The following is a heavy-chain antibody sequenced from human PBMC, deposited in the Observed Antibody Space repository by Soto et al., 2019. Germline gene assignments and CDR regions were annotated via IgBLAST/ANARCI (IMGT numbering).Heavy chain of an antibody. CDR3: ARDLSAGTTFYYYYGMDV. V-gene: IGHV3-21*01. D-gene: IGHD1-7*01. Sequence: GGSLRLSCAASGFTFSSYSMNWVRQAPGKGLEWVSSISSSSSYIYYADSVKGRFTISRDNAKNSLYLQMNSLRAEDTAVYYCARDLSAGTTFYYYYGMDVWGQGTTVTVSS. CDR2: ISSSSSYI. CDR1: GFTFSSYS. J-gene: IGHJ6*02.